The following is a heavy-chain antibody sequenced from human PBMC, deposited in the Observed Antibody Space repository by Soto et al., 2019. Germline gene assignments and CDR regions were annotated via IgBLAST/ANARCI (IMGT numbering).Heavy chain of an antibody. CDR1: GFTFSSYS. CDR3: ARDYKTSGYYYDY. CDR2: ISSSSSTI. D-gene: IGHD3-22*01. V-gene: IGHV3-48*01. Sequence: GGSLRLSCAASGFTFSSYSMNWVRQAPGKGLEWVSYISSSSSTIYYADSVKGRFTISRDNAKNSLYLQMNSLRAEDTAVYYCARDYKTSGYYYDYWGQGTLVTVSS. J-gene: IGHJ4*02.